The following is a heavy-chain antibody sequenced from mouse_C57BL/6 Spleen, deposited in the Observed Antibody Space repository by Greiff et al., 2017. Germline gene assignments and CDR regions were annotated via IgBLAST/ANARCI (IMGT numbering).Heavy chain of an antibody. CDR1: GYTFTSYW. D-gene: IGHD2-5*01. J-gene: IGHJ4*01. Sequence: QVQLQQPGAELVMPGASVKLSCKASGYTFTSYWMHWVKQRPGQGLEWIGEIDPSASYTNYNQKFKGKSTLTVYKSSSTAYMQLSSLTSEDSAVYYCATYYSNYGEYYAMDYWGQGTSVTVSS. CDR2: IDPSASYT. CDR3: ATYYSNYGEYYAMDY. V-gene: IGHV1-69*01.